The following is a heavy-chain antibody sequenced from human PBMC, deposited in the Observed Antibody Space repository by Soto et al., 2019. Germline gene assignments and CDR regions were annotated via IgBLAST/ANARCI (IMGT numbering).Heavy chain of an antibody. J-gene: IGHJ5*02. D-gene: IGHD3-9*01. Sequence: PSETLSLTCTVSGGSISSGDYYWSWIRQPPGKGLEWIGYIYYSGSTYYNPSLKSRVTISVDTSKNQFSLKLSSVTAADTAVYYCARGSFDQDNWFDPWGQGTLVPVSS. V-gene: IGHV4-30-4*01. CDR1: GGSISSGDYY. CDR3: ARGSFDQDNWFDP. CDR2: IYYSGST.